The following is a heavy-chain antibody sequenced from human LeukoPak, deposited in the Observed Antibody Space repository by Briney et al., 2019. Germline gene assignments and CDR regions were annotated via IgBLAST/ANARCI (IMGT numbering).Heavy chain of an antibody. Sequence: PGESLRLSCAASGFTFSNFWMHWVRQVPGKGLVWVSRINNDGTNTVYADSVKGRFTISRDNAKNSLYLQMSNLRAEDTAVYFCARGGGLDVWGQGATVTVSS. CDR1: GFTFSNFW. CDR2: INNDGTNT. CDR3: ARGGGLDV. V-gene: IGHV3-74*01. J-gene: IGHJ6*02. D-gene: IGHD3-16*01.